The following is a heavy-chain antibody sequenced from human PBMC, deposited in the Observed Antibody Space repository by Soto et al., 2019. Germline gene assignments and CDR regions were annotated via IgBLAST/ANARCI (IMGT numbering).Heavy chain of an antibody. D-gene: IGHD1-26*01. J-gene: IGHJ4*02. CDR1: GFTVSSNF. CDR3: ARGAVKYYFDY. V-gene: IGHV3-53*01. CDR2: FHSGGST. Sequence: EVLLVESGGGLIQPGGSLILSCAASGFTVSSNFMTWVRQAPGKGLEWVSLFHSGGSTYYADSVKGRFTISRDNSKNTLYLQMNSLGADDTAVYYCARGAVKYYFDYWGQGTLVTVSS.